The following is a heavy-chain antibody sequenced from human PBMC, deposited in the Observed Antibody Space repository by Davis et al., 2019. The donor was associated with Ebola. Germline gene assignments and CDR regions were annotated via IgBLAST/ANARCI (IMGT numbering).Heavy chain of an antibody. J-gene: IGHJ6*02. V-gene: IGHV1-2*04. Sequence: AASVKVSCKASGYTFTGFYIHWARQAPGQGLEWLGWINPNTGGTNLAQKFQGWVTMTRDTSISTAYMELSSLRSEDTAVYYCARFRGNPGYYYYGMDVWGQGTTVTVSS. CDR1: GYTFTGFY. CDR3: ARFRGNPGYYYYGMDV. D-gene: IGHD1-14*01. CDR2: INPNTGGT.